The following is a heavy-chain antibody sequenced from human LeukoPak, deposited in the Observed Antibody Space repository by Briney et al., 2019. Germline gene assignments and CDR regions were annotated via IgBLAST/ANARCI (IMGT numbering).Heavy chain of an antibody. J-gene: IGHJ3*01. CDR1: GDTFSGYY. V-gene: IGHV1-2*02. CDR2: MNPKSGGT. Sequence: ASVKVSCKASGDTFSGYYVRWVRQAPGQGLEWMGWMNPKSGGTNYAQKFQGRVTMTREMSISTAYMELSRLRSDDTAVYYCAEMADGAFGVWGQGTMVTVSS. CDR3: AEMADGAFGV. D-gene: IGHD2-8*01.